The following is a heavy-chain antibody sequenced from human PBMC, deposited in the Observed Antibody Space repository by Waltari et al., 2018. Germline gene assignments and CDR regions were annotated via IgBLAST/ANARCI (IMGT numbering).Heavy chain of an antibody. CDR1: GFRFTPAW. V-gene: IGHV3-15*01. D-gene: IGHD7-27*01. Sequence: EVQMVESGGGSMKPGDSLRLSCVASGFRFTPAWLTWVRQAPGKGLEWVGRITSKSDGATTDYAAPVKGRFSISREDSQNMVFLQMNSLRTEDTAVYFCTTLDAPWGGWGHGTLVTVS. CDR3: TTLDAPWGG. J-gene: IGHJ4*01. CDR2: ITSKSDGATT.